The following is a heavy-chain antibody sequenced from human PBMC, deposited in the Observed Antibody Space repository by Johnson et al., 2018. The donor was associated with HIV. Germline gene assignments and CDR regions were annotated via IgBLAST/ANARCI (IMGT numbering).Heavy chain of an antibody. CDR1: GFTFDDYG. V-gene: IGHV3-20*04. Sequence: VQLVESGGSMVQPGRSLRLSCAASGFTFDDYGMGWVRQGPGKGLEWVPGINWNGASTGYTDFAKGRFTISRDNAKNSLYLQMNSLRAEDTAVDYCAREGIGGGAFDIWGQGTMVTVSS. CDR3: AREGIGGGAFDI. J-gene: IGHJ3*02. CDR2: INWNGAST.